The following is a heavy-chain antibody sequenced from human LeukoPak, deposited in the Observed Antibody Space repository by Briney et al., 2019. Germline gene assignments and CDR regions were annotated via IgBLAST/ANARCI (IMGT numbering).Heavy chain of an antibody. V-gene: IGHV3-30*04. CDR1: GFTFSTYA. D-gene: IGHD3-10*01. J-gene: IGHJ4*02. CDR2: ISYDGSNK. Sequence: GRSLRLSCAASGFTFSTYAMHWVRQAPGKGLEWVAVISYDGSNKYYADSVKGRFTISRDNSKNTLYLQMNSLRAEDTAVYYCAKGDDYYGSGSNDYWGQGTLVTVSS. CDR3: AKGDDYYGSGSNDY.